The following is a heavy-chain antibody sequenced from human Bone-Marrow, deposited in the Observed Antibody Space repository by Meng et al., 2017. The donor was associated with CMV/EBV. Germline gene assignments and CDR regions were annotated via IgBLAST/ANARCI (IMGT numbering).Heavy chain of an antibody. V-gene: IGHV1-2*02. D-gene: IGHD1-26*01. Sequence: ASVKVSCKASGYTFTGYYMHWVRQAPGQGLEWMGWINPNSGGTNYAQKFQGRVTMTRDTSISTAYMELSRLRSDDTAVYYCAGEEKGWELGDDAFDIWGQGTMVTVSS. CDR1: GYTFTGYY. CDR2: INPNSGGT. J-gene: IGHJ3*02. CDR3: AGEEKGWELGDDAFDI.